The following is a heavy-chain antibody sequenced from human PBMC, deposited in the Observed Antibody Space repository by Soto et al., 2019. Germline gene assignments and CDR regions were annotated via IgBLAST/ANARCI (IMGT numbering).Heavy chain of an antibody. D-gene: IGHD2-15*01. V-gene: IGHV3-30-3*01. CDR1: GFTFSSYA. CDR3: AKDIRGDIVVVVAATSHAFDI. J-gene: IGHJ3*02. Sequence: PGGSLRLSCAASGFTFSSYAMHWVRQAPGKGLEWVAVISYDRSSICYADSVKGRFTISRDNAKNSLYLQMNSLRAEDTALYYCAKDIRGDIVVVVAATSHAFDIWGQGTMVTVSS. CDR2: ISYDRSSI.